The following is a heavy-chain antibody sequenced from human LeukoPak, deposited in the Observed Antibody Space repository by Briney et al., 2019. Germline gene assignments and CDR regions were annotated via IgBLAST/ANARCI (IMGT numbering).Heavy chain of an antibody. J-gene: IGHJ5*02. CDR1: GFTFSSYS. Sequence: GSLRLSCAASGFTFSSYSMNWVRQAPGEGLEWVSFISSSSSYIYYADSVKGRFTISRDNAKNSLYLQMSSLRAEDTAVYYCASSPENWFDPWGQGTLVTVSS. V-gene: IGHV3-21*01. CDR3: ASSPENWFDP. CDR2: ISSSSSYI.